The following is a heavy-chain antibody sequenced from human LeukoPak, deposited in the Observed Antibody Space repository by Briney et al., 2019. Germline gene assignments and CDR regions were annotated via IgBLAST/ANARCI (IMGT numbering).Heavy chain of an antibody. J-gene: IGHJ5*02. CDR3: ARPHCSSTDCHPPAWFDP. CDR2: MNPNSGNT. D-gene: IGHD2-2*01. Sequence: ASVKVSCKTSGYTFTNYDINWVRQATGQGLEWMGWMNPNSGNTGYAQKFQGRVTMTRNTSISTAYMELSSLRSEDTAVYYCARPHCSSTDCHPPAWFDPWGQGTLVTVSS. CDR1: GYTFTNYD. V-gene: IGHV1-8*01.